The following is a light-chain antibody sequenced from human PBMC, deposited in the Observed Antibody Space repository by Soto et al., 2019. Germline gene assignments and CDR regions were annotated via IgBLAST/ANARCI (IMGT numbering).Light chain of an antibody. V-gene: IGLV2-14*01. CDR2: DVS. Sequence: QSALTQPASVSGSPGQSITISCAGTSSDVGAYTYVSWYQQHPGKAPKLMIYDVSNRPSGVSNRFSGSQSGNTASLTISGLQAEDEADYYCTSYTSSSTPYVFGGGTKLTVL. J-gene: IGLJ1*01. CDR3: TSYTSSSTPYV. CDR1: SSDVGAYTY.